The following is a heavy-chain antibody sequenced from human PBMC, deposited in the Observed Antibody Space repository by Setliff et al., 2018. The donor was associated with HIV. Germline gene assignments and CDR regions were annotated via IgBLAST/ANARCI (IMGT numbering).Heavy chain of an antibody. CDR3: ATDSDGGYFMAV. J-gene: IGHJ6*03. CDR1: GLNFSRYG. Sequence: GESLKISCVASGLNFSRYGMHWVRQAPGKGLEWVAIIRYDGSNKYYADSVKGRFTISRDNSKNTLYLQMNSLRAEDTAVYYCATDSDGGYFMAVWGKGTTVTVSS. V-gene: IGHV3-30*02. CDR2: IRYDGSNK. D-gene: IGHD3-10*01.